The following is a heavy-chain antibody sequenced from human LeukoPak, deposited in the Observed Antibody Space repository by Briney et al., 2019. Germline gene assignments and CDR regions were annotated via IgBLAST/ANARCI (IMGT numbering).Heavy chain of an antibody. D-gene: IGHD6-19*01. CDR2: IRYDGSNK. Sequence: GGSLRLSCAASGFTFSSYGMHWVRQAPGKGLEWVAFIRYDGSNKYYADSVKGRFTISRDNSKNTLYLQMNSLRAEDTAVYYCASCPSGSGWYWFDPWGQGTLVTVSS. V-gene: IGHV3-30*02. CDR3: ASCPSGSGWYWFDP. J-gene: IGHJ5*02. CDR1: GFTFSSYG.